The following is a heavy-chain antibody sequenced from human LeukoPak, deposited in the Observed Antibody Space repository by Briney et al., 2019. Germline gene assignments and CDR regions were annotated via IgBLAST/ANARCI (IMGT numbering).Heavy chain of an antibody. CDR3: ARDRGYSYGYWYFDY. CDR2: ISSSSSYK. Sequence: GGSLRLSCAASGFTFSSYSMNWVRQAPGKGLEWVSSISSSSSYKYYADSVKGRFTISRDNAKNSLYLQMNSLRAEDTAVYYCARDRGYSYGYWYFDYWGQGTLVTVSS. J-gene: IGHJ4*02. V-gene: IGHV3-21*04. CDR1: GFTFSSYS. D-gene: IGHD5-18*01.